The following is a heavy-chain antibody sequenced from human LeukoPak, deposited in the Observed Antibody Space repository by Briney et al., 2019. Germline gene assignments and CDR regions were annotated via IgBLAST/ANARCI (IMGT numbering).Heavy chain of an antibody. CDR2: IWYDGSNK. V-gene: IGHV3-33*01. D-gene: IGHD3-22*01. Sequence: GGSLRLSCAASGFTFSSYGMHWVRQAPGKGLEWVAVIWYDGSNKYYADSVKGRFTISRDNSKNTLYLQMNSLRAEDTAVYYCARDTYYYDSSGYYSDFDYWGQGTLVTVSS. J-gene: IGHJ4*02. CDR1: GFTFSSYG. CDR3: ARDTYYYDSSGYYSDFDY.